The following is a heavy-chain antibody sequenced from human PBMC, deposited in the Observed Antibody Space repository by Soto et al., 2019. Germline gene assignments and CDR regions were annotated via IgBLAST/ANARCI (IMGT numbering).Heavy chain of an antibody. Sequence: PSETLSLTCVVPGYSISSGYYWGWIRQPPGKGLEWIGNIYRSGSTYYNPSLKSRVTISVDTSKNQFSLKLSSVTAADTAVYYCARDGEWQLPYDYWGLGTLVTVSS. CDR3: ARDGEWQLPYDY. CDR1: GYSISSGYY. D-gene: IGHD2-15*01. J-gene: IGHJ4*02. V-gene: IGHV4-38-2*02. CDR2: IYRSGST.